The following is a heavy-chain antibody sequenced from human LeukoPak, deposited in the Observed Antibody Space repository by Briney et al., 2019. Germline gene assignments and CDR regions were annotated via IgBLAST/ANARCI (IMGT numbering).Heavy chain of an antibody. CDR3: ARDLSAAFDF. CDR1: GFPFSSYG. CDR2: LVYDARS. V-gene: IGHV3-33*01. Sequence: GGSLRLSCAASGFPFSSYGMHWVRQAPGKGLEWVARLVYDARSDYANSVKGRFSISRDDSKNTLFLDMSNLRVEDTALYYCARDLSAAFDFWGQGVLVTVSS. D-gene: IGHD6-19*01. J-gene: IGHJ4*02.